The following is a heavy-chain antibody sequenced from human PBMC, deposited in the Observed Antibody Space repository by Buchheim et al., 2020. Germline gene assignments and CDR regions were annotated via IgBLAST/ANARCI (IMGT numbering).Heavy chain of an antibody. D-gene: IGHD2-2*01. V-gene: IGHV3-23*01. CDR2: IIGSGSRT. J-gene: IGHJ6*02. CDR3: AKGGYCSRSDCYRAYYYYNMDA. CDR1: GFTFNNYA. Sequence: EVQLLESGGGLVQPGGSMRLSCAASGFTFNNYAMNWVRQVPGKGLEWVSGIIGSGSRTYYADSVKGRLTISSDNSKGTLYLQMNSLRAEDTAVYYCAKGGYCSRSDCYRAYYYYNMDAWGQGTT.